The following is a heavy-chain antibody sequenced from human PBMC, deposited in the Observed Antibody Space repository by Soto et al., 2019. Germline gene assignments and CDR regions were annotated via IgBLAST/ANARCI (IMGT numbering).Heavy chain of an antibody. CDR1: GFTFSSYA. J-gene: IGHJ3*02. CDR2: ISYDGGNK. D-gene: IGHD6-19*01. CDR3: ARGSSGWYKDAFDI. V-gene: IGHV3-30-3*01. Sequence: QVQLVESGGGVVQPGRSLRLSCAASGFTFSSYAMHWVRQAPGKGLEWVAVISYDGGNKYYADSVKGRFTISRDNSKNTLYLQMNGLRAEDTAVYYCARGSSGWYKDAFDIWGQGTMVTVSS.